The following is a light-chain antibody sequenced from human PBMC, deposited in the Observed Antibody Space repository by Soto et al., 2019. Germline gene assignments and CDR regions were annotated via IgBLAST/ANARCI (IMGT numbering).Light chain of an antibody. CDR1: QSLNIW. V-gene: IGKV1-5*03. Sequence: DIPMTQSPSTLSASVGDRVTITCRASQSLNIWLAWYQQKPGKAPKLLISKASSLESGVPSRFSGSGSGTEFTLTISSLQPDDFATYYCQQYKAYSYTFGQGTKLE. CDR3: QQYKAYSYT. J-gene: IGKJ2*01. CDR2: KAS.